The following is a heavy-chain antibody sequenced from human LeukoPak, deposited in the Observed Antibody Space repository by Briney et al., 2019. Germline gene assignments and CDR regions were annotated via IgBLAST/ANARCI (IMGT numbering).Heavy chain of an antibody. J-gene: IGHJ4*02. V-gene: IGHV3-23*01. CDR1: GFTFSSYA. CDR3: AAEHYDILTGYHHFDY. D-gene: IGHD3-9*01. Sequence: GGSLRLSCAASGFTFSSYAMSWVRQAPGKGLEWVSAISGSGGSTYYADSVKGRSTISRDNSKNTLYLQMNSLRAEDTAVYYCAAEHYDILTGYHHFDYWGQGTLVTVSS. CDR2: ISGSGGST.